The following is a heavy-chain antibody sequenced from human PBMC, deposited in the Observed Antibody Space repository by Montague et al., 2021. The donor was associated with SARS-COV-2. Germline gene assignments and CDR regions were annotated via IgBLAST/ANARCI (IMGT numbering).Heavy chain of an antibody. CDR2: IYCSGST. Sequence: SETLSLTCVVSDVSLSSSTWWSWVRQSPGKGLEWIGYIYCSGSTYYNPSLKSRVTISVDTSKNQFSLKLSSVTAADTAVYYCARVQGITMIVVVIGAFDIWGQGTMVTVSS. V-gene: IGHV4-4*02. CDR1: DVSLSSSTW. J-gene: IGHJ3*02. D-gene: IGHD3-22*01. CDR3: ARVQGITMIVVVIGAFDI.